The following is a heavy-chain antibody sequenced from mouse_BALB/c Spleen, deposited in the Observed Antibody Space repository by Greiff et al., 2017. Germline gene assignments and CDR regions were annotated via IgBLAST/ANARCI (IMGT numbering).Heavy chain of an antibody. CDR2: IYPGNGDT. Sequence: QVQLQQPGAELVKPGASVKMSCKASGYTFTSYNMHWVKQTPGQGLEWIGAIYPGNGDTSYNQKFKGKATLTADKSSSTAYMQLSSLTSEDSAVYYCASGRLRLRGWFAYWGQGTLVTVSA. V-gene: IGHV1-12*01. CDR3: ASGRLRLRGWFAY. D-gene: IGHD1-2*01. CDR1: GYTFTSYN. J-gene: IGHJ3*01.